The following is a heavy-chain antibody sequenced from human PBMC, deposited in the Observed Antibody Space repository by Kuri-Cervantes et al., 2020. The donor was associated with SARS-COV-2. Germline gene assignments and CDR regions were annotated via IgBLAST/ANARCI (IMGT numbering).Heavy chain of an antibody. CDR2: IKQDGSEK. CDR3: ARVGYYGSGSRNAVDY. Sequence: GESLKISCAASGFTFGSYWMSWVRQAPGKGLEWVANIKQDGSEKYYVDSVKGRFTISRDNAKNSLYLQMNSLRAEDTAVYHCARVGYYGSGSRNAVDYWGQGTLVTVSS. J-gene: IGHJ4*02. CDR1: GFTFGSYW. D-gene: IGHD3-10*01. V-gene: IGHV3-7*01.